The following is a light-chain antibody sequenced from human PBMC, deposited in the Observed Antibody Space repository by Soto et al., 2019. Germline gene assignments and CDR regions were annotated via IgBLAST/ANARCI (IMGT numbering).Light chain of an antibody. CDR2: DND. Sequence: QAVVTQPPSVSATPGQKVTISCSGSSSNIGRHYVSWYQQVPGTAPKVLICDNDKRPSGIPDRFSGSKSGTSATLGITGLQTGDEADYYCGTYDSGLDYGVFGGGTKLTVL. V-gene: IGLV1-51*01. CDR3: GTYDSGLDYGV. J-gene: IGLJ2*01. CDR1: SSNIGRHY.